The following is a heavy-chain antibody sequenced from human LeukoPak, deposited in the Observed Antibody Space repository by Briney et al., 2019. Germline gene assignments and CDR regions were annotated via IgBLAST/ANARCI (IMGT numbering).Heavy chain of an antibody. J-gene: IGHJ6*02. D-gene: IGHD2-15*01. V-gene: IGHV4-34*01. CDR1: GGSFSSYY. CDR2: INHSGST. Sequence: NPSETLSLTCGVYGGSFSSYYWSWIRQPPGKGLEWLGQINHSGSTNYNPSLKSRVAISVDTSKTQFSLRLSSVTAADTAVYFCARGRLAPRSGGGRDYYYGMDVWGQGTTVTVSS. CDR3: ARGRLAPRSGGGRDYYYGMDV.